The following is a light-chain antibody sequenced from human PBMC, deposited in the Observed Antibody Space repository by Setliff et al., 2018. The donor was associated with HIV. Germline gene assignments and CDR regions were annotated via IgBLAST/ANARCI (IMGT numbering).Light chain of an antibody. CDR2: EVF. J-gene: IGLJ1*01. CDR1: GSNIGSFNY. Sequence: QSALAKPPSASGSPAQSVTISCTGSGSNIGSFNYVSWYQQYPDKAPRVLIYEVFNRPSEVPGRFSGSKSGDTASLTISTLQVQDVADYYCCSFVVNTYNYVFGTGTNVTVL. CDR3: CSFVVNTYNYV. V-gene: IGLV2-8*01.